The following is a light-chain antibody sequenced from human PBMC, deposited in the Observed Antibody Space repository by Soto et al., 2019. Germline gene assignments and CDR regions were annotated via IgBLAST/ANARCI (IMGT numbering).Light chain of an antibody. J-gene: IGKJ2*01. CDR3: QHSYNTPPT. CDR1: ESVTIT. Sequence: DIQMTQSPSSLSASVGDRVTITCRASESVTITLAWYQQKPGKAPRLLIYAASSLQSGVPSRFSGSGSGTDFTLTISSLQPEDFATYYCQHSYNTPPTFGQGTKLEIK. V-gene: IGKV1-39*01. CDR2: AAS.